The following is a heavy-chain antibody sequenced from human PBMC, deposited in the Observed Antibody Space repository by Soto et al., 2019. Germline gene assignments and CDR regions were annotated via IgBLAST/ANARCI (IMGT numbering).Heavy chain of an antibody. D-gene: IGHD6-13*01. CDR1: GYTFTSCC. V-gene: IGHV1-18*01. J-gene: IGHJ4*02. CDR3: ARDKQQLVLGSYYFDY. CDR2: ISAYNGNT. Sequence: ASVNVSCKSSGYTFTSCCISWVRQAPGQGLEWMGWISAYNGNTNYAQKLQGRVTMTTDTSTSTAYMELRSLRSDDTAVYYCARDKQQLVLGSYYFDYWGQGTLVTVSS.